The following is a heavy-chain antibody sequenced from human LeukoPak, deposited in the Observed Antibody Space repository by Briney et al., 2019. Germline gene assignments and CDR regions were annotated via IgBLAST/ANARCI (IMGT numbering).Heavy chain of an antibody. D-gene: IGHD3-22*01. CDR2: IIPKAATP. V-gene: IGHV1-69*06. CDR1: GGTFTSYA. J-gene: IGHJ4*02. Sequence: SVKVSCKASGGTFTSYAISWVRQAPGEGLEWMGGIIPKAATPNYSQKFQGRVTISADKSTSTAYMELSRLTSEDTAVYYCAREQQGKYYDINNSIEYYFDYWGQGTLVTVSS. CDR3: AREQQGKYYDINNSIEYYFDY.